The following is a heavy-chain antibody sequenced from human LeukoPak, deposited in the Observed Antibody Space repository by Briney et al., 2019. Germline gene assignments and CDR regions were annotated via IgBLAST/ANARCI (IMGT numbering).Heavy chain of an antibody. D-gene: IGHD3-22*01. Sequence: SETLSLTCTVSGGSISPYYWSWIRQPPGKGLEWIAYISYSGVNNFNLSLKSRLTISVDTSRNQFSLRLKYVTAADTAVYYCARLSTTGDSSGHYLDSWGQGTLATVSS. CDR1: GGSISPYY. J-gene: IGHJ4*02. V-gene: IGHV4-59*01. CDR2: ISYSGVN. CDR3: ARLSTTGDSSGHYLDS.